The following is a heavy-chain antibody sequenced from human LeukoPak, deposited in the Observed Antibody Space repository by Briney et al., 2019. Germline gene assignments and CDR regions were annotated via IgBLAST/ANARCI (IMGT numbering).Heavy chain of an antibody. J-gene: IGHJ4*02. D-gene: IGHD5-18*01. V-gene: IGHV1-69*01. CDR3: ATGRIQLWLHLTDS. Sequence: ASVKVSCKASGGTFSSYAISWVRQAPGQGLEWMGGIIPIFGTANYAQKFQGRVTITADESTSTAYMELSSLRSEGTAVYYCATGRIQLWLHLTDSWGQGTLVTVSS. CDR1: GGTFSSYA. CDR2: IIPIFGTA.